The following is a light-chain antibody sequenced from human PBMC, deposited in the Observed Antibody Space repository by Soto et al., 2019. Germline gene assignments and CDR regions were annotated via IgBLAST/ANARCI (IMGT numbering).Light chain of an antibody. Sequence: EIQLTQSPSSVSASIGERVTISCRASQSIYKWLVWYQQKPGKAPKLLIYAASSLQSGVPSRFSGSGYGTEFTLTISSLQPEDFATYYCQQADRFPLTFGGGTEVAI. V-gene: IGKV1-12*01. CDR1: QSIYKW. CDR2: AAS. J-gene: IGKJ4*01. CDR3: QQADRFPLT.